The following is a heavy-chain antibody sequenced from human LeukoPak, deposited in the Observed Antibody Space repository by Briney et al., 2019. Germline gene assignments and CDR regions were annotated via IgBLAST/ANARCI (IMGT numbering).Heavy chain of an antibody. CDR2: INAGNGNT. CDR1: GYTFTSYA. J-gene: IGHJ5*02. D-gene: IGHD6-13*01. CDR3: ARGAAAGTGDWFDP. V-gene: IGHV1-3*01. Sequence: ASVKVSCKASGYTFTSYAMHWVRQAPGQRLEWMGWINAGNGNTKYSQKFQGRVTITRDTSASTAYMELSSLRSEDTAVYYCARGAAAGTGDWFDPWGQGTLVTASS.